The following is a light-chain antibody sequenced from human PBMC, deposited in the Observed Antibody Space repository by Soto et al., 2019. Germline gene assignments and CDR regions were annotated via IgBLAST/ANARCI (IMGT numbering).Light chain of an antibody. CDR2: DVS. V-gene: IGLV2-14*01. Sequence: QSVLTQPASVSGSPGQSITISCTGTSSDVGGYNYVSWYQQHPGKAPKLMIYDVSNRPSGVSNRFSGSKSGNTASLTISGLQAEDEADYYCSSYTSSSKVFGIGTKVTVL. J-gene: IGLJ1*01. CDR1: SSDVGGYNY. CDR3: SSYTSSSKV.